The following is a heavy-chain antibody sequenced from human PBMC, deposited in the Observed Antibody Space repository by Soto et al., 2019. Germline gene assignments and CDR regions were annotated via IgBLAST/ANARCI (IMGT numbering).Heavy chain of an antibody. CDR1: GFTVSGNY. Sequence: GGSVRLSCAASGFTVSGNYMSWVRQAPGKGLEWVSVIYNDGTTYYADSVKGRFTISRDNSKNTLYLQMSSLRAEDTAVYYCARDLSLGLCSGGSCYTFWGQGTLVTVSS. CDR3: ARDLSLGLCSGGSCYTF. V-gene: IGHV3-53*01. J-gene: IGHJ4*02. D-gene: IGHD2-15*01. CDR2: IYNDGTT.